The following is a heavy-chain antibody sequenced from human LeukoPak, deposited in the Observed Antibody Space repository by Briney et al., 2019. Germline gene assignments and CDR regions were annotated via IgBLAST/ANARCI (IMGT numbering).Heavy chain of an antibody. J-gene: IGHJ6*03. CDR3: AKCGDGYNSGYYYYYMDV. V-gene: IGHV3-23*01. Sequence: QSGGSLRLSCAASGFTFSSYAMSWVRQAPGKGLEWVSAISGSATNTHYADSVKGRFTISRDNSKNTLHLQMNSLRAEDTAVYYCAKCGDGYNSGYYYYYMDVWGKGTTVTVSS. D-gene: IGHD5-24*01. CDR1: GFTFSSYA. CDR2: ISGSATNT.